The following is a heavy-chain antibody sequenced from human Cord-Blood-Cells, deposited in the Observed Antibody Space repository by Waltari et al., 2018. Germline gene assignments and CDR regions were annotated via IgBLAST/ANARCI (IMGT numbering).Heavy chain of an antibody. CDR1: GFTFSNAW. CDR3: TTEGDSSSSYYYYYYMDV. J-gene: IGHJ6*03. Sequence: EVQLVESGGGLVKPGGSLRLSCAASGFTFSNAWMSWVRQAPGQGLEWVGRIKSKTDGGTTDYAAPVKGRLTISRDDSKNTLYLQMNSLKTEDTAVYYCTTEGDSSSSYYYYYYMDVWGKGTTVTVSS. D-gene: IGHD6-6*01. V-gene: IGHV3-15*01. CDR2: IKSKTDGGTT.